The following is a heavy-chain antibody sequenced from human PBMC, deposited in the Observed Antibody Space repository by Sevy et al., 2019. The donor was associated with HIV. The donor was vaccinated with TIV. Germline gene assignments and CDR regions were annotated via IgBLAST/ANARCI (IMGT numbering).Heavy chain of an antibody. V-gene: IGHV3-21*01. CDR2: ISSSSSYI. Sequence: GSLRLSCAASGFTFSSYSMNWVRQAPGKGLEWVSSISSSSSYIYYADSVKGRFTISRDNAKNSLYLQMNSLRAEDTAVYYCASRGDYDSFGDYWGQGTLVTVSS. J-gene: IGHJ4*02. CDR1: GFTFSSYS. D-gene: IGHD4-17*01. CDR3: ASRGDYDSFGDY.